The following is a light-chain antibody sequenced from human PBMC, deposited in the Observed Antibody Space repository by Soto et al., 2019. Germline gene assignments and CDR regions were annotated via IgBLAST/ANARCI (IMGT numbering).Light chain of an antibody. CDR1: SSNIGSGYD. J-gene: IGLJ3*02. V-gene: IGLV1-40*01. CDR3: QSYDSSLSDWV. CDR2: GNN. Sequence: QHVLTQPPSVSGAPGQRVTISCTGSSSNIGSGYDVHWYQQLPGTAPKLLIYGNNNRPSGVPDRFSGSKSGTSASLAITGLQAEDEADYYCQSYDSSLSDWVFGGGTKLTVL.